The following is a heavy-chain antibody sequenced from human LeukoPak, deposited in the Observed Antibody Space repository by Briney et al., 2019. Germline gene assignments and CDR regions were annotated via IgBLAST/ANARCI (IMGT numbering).Heavy chain of an antibody. CDR3: ARGRRELLRVFDY. J-gene: IGHJ4*02. CDR2: INHSGST. D-gene: IGHD1-7*01. CDR1: GYSISSGYN. Sequence: PSETLSLTCTVSGYSISSGYNWGWIRQPPGKGLEWIGEINHSGSTNYNPSLKSRVTISVDTSKNQFSLKLSSVTAADTAVYYCARGRRELLRVFDYWGQGTLVTVSS. V-gene: IGHV4-38-2*02.